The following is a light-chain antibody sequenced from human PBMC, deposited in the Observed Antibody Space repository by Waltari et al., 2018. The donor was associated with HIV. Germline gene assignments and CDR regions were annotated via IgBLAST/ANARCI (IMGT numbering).Light chain of an antibody. V-gene: IGKV3-11*01. Sequence: EIVLTQSPASLSLSPGERASLSCRASHSVGDSLAWYQQKPGQAPRLLIFDALRRATGIPARFSGSGSGTDFTLTISSLEIEDFAVYYCQQRSAIVTFGGGTKVEIK. CDR2: DAL. J-gene: IGKJ4*01. CDR1: HSVGDS. CDR3: QQRSAIVT.